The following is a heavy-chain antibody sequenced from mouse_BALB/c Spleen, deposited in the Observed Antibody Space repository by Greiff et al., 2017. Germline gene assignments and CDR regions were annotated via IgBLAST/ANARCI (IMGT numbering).Heavy chain of an antibody. D-gene: IGHD1-2*01. CDR2: INPSSGYT. J-gene: IGHJ2*01. CDR3: ARFTAYYFDY. Sequence: QVQLQQSAAELARPGASVKMSCKASGYTFTSYTMHWVKQRPGQGLEWIGYINPSSGYTEYNQKFKDKTTLTADKSSSTAYMQLSSLTSEASAVYYCARFTAYYFDYWGQGTTLTVSS. V-gene: IGHV1-4*02. CDR1: GYTFTSYT.